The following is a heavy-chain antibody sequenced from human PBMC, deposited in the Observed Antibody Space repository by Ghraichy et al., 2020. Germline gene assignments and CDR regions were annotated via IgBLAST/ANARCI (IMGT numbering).Heavy chain of an antibody. D-gene: IGHD6-6*01. J-gene: IGHJ4*02. CDR1: GFTFSSYT. CDR2: ISHRNNYI. V-gene: IGHV3-21*01. CDR3: ARARWDYSNSPRAFDY. Sequence: GGSLRLSCAASGFTFSSYTMSWVRQAPGKGLEWVSSISHRNNYIYQPDSLKGRFTISRDNAKNSLFLEINSLRAEDTAVYYCARARWDYSNSPRAFDYWGQGTLVTVSS.